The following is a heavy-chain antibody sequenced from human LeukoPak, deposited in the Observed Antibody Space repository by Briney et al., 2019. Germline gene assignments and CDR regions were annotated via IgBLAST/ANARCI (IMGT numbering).Heavy chain of an antibody. CDR2: IYSGGST. D-gene: IGHD5-18*01. J-gene: IGHJ4*02. V-gene: IGHV3-53*01. Sequence: PGGSLRLSCAASGFTFSSNYMSWVRQAPGKGLEWVSVIYSGGSTYYADSVKGRFTISRDNSKNTLYLQMNSLRAEDTAVYYCAKADTAMDYFDYWGQGTLVTVSS. CDR3: AKADTAMDYFDY. CDR1: GFTFSSNY.